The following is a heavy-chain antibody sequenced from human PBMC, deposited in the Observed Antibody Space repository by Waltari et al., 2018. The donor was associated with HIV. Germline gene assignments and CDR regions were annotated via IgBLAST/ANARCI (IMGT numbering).Heavy chain of an antibody. CDR1: GYTFVNYF. V-gene: IGHV1-46*01. Sequence: QLVQSGTEVSKPGASVTVSCQATGYTFVNYFLHWVRQAPGQGLEWMGVFKPSNGATTDAHKCSVGVSVSTNASADVVLMKLTGLIGDDTAVYFCARAAKSWVQLSSSGGFDIWGQGTTVIVSS. CDR2: FKPSNGAT. CDR3: ARAAKSWVQLSSSGGFDI. J-gene: IGHJ3*02. D-gene: IGHD3-10*01.